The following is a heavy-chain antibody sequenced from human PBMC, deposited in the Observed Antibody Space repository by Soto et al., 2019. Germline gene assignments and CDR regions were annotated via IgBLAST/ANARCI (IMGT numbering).Heavy chain of an antibody. V-gene: IGHV1-46*01. CDR2: INPSGGST. D-gene: IGHD6-13*01. Sequence: VSVKVSFKASGYTFASFYMHWVRQAPGQGLEWMGIINPSGGSTTYAQKFQGRVTMTRDTSTSTVYMELSSLRSEDTAVYYCARDTSSNWYYFDYWGQGTRVTVSS. CDR3: ARDTSSNWYYFDY. CDR1: GYTFASFY. J-gene: IGHJ4*02.